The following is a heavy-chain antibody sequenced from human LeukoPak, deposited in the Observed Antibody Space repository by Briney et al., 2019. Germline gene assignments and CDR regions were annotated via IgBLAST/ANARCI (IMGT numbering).Heavy chain of an antibody. D-gene: IGHD1-26*01. J-gene: IGHJ4*02. CDR3: ARMTGSAWELLIDS. V-gene: IGHV4-59*01. Sequence: SETLSLTCTVSGGSFNTYYWTWIRQPPGKGLEWIGDIFYSGSTNYNPSLKNRATISLDTSKNHFSLKLSSVTAADTAIYYCARMTGSAWELLIDSWGPGTLVTVSS. CDR1: GGSFNTYY. CDR2: IFYSGST.